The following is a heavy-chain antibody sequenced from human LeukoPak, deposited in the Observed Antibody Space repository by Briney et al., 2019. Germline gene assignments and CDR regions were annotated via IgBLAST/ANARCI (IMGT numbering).Heavy chain of an antibody. CDR1: GGTFSSYA. D-gene: IGHD2-15*01. CDR3: ASGYCSGGSCYRAWYFDY. J-gene: IGHJ4*02. Sequence: ASVKVSCKASGGTFSSYAISWVRQAPGQGLEWMGRIIPILGIANYAQKFQGRVTITADKSTSTAYMELSSLRSEDTAVYYCASGYCSGGSCYRAWYFDYWGQGTLVTVSS. CDR2: IIPILGIA. V-gene: IGHV1-69*04.